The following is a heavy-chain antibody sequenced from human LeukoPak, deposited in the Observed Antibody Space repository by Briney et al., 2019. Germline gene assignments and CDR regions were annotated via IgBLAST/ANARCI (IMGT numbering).Heavy chain of an antibody. Sequence: PSETLSLTCTVSGGSISSYYWSWIRQPPGKGLEWIGYIYYSGGTNYNPSLKSRVTISVDTSKNQFSLKLSSVTAADTAVYYCARDGTSDYWGQGTLVTVSS. V-gene: IGHV4-59*01. CDR1: GGSISSYY. CDR3: ARDGTSDY. CDR2: IYYSGGT. J-gene: IGHJ4*02. D-gene: IGHD1-26*01.